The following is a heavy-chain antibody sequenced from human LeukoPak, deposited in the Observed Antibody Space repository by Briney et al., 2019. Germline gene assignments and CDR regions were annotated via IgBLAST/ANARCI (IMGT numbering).Heavy chain of an antibody. D-gene: IGHD5-18*01. V-gene: IGHV4-34*01. CDR1: GGSVSSIDFS. J-gene: IGHJ4*02. CDR3: ARGWSTAIDY. Sequence: SQTLSLTCAVSGGSVSSIDFSWSWIRQPPGKGLEWIGEINHSGSTNYNPSLKSRVTISVDTSKNQFSLKLSSVTAADTAVYHCARGWSTAIDYWGQGTLVTVSS. CDR2: INHSGST.